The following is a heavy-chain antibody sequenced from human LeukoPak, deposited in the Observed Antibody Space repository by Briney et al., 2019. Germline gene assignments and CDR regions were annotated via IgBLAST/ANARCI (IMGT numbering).Heavy chain of an antibody. V-gene: IGHV3-53*01. Sequence: GGSLRLSCAASGFTVSNNYMSWVRRAAGKGLEWVALIYSAGGTYYADSVKGRFTISRDNSKNTLHLQMNSLRAEDTAVYYCVSNSGELGAWGQGTLVTVSS. J-gene: IGHJ5*02. D-gene: IGHD2-21*01. CDR3: VSNSGELGA. CDR2: IYSAGGT. CDR1: GFTVSNNY.